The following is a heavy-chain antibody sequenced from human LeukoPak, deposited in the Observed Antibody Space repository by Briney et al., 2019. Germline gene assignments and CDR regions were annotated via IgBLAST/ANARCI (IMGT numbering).Heavy chain of an antibody. V-gene: IGHV3-7*01. CDR1: GFTFSSYW. Sequence: GGSLRLSCVVSGFTFSSYWMSWVRQAPGKGLEWVANIKQDGSEKYYVDSVKGRFTISRDNSKNTLYLQMNSLRAEDTAVYYCARDRRRPQYYFDYWGQGTLVTVSS. J-gene: IGHJ4*02. CDR2: IKQDGSEK. CDR3: ARDRRRPQYYFDY.